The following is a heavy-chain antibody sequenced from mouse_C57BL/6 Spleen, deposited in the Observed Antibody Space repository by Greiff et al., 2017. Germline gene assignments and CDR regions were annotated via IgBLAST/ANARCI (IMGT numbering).Heavy chain of an antibody. V-gene: IGHV1-54*01. J-gene: IGHJ3*01. CDR1: GYAFTNYL. CDR3: AFYYYGSSPFAY. CDR2: INPGGGGT. D-gene: IGHD1-1*01. Sequence: QVQLQQSGAELVRPGTSVKVSCKASGYAFTNYLIEWVKQRTGQGLEWIGVINPGGGGTNYNEKFKGKATLTADKSSSTAYMQLSSLTSEDSAVYFFAFYYYGSSPFAYWGQGTLVTVSA.